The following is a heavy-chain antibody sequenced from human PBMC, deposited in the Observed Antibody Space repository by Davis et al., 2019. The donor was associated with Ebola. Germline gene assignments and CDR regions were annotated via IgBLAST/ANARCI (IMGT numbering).Heavy chain of an antibody. J-gene: IGHJ6*02. CDR3: ARSLVYCSSTSCYAYYYYYGMDV. Sequence: ASVKVSCKASGYTFTSYGISWVRRAPGQGLEWMGWINPNSGGTNYAQKFQGRVTMTRDTSISTAYMELSRLRSDDTAVYYCARSLVYCSSTSCYAYYYYYGMDVWGQGTTVTVSS. D-gene: IGHD2-2*01. V-gene: IGHV1-2*02. CDR1: GYTFTSYG. CDR2: INPNSGGT.